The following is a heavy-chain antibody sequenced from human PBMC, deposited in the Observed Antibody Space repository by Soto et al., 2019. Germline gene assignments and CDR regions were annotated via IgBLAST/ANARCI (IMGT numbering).Heavy chain of an antibody. CDR3: ASTYTTSWYWFDP. CDR1: GFSLSNAGLG. D-gene: IGHD6-13*01. J-gene: IGHJ5*02. Sequence: QVTVKESGPVLVKPTETLTLTCTVSGFSLSNAGLGVSWIRQPPGKALEWLAHIFSNDEKSYSTSLKSRLTISQDTSKSQVVLTMTNMDPVDTATYYCASTYTTSWYWFDPWCQGTLVTVSS. V-gene: IGHV2-26*04. CDR2: IFSNDEK.